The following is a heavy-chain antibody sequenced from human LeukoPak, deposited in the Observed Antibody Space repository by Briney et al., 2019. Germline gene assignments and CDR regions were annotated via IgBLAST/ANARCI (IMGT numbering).Heavy chain of an antibody. CDR2: ISGSGGSS. CDR3: ARDHNYAFDN. V-gene: IGHV3-23*01. Sequence: GGSLRLSCAASGFTFSSYAMSWVRQAPGKGLEWVSAISGSGGSSYYADSVKGRFTISRDNSKNTLYLQMNSLRVEDTAVYYCARDHNYAFDNWGQGTLVTVSS. CDR1: GFTFSSYA. J-gene: IGHJ4*02. D-gene: IGHD5-24*01.